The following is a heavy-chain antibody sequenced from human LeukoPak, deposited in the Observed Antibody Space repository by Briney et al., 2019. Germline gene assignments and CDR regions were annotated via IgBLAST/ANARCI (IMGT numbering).Heavy chain of an antibody. CDR3: AKSGLTTVLYLD. J-gene: IGHJ4*02. D-gene: IGHD4-11*01. CDR1: GEPFSNYY. V-gene: IGHV4-34*01. Sequence: SETLSLTCGVSGEPFSNYYWAWLRQPPGKGLEWIGEINRSGSTNYNPSLESRVTISVDTSKNQFSLKLNSVTAADTAVYFCAKSGLTTVLYLDWGQGTLVTVSS. CDR2: INRSGST.